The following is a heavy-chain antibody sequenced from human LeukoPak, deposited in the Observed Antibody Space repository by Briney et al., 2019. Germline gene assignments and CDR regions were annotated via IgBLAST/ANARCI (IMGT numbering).Heavy chain of an antibody. CDR3: ASPYYYDSSGYYRDY. Sequence: GGPLRLSCAASGFTFSSYSMNWVRQAPGKGLEWVSSISSSSSYIYYADSVKGRFTISRDNAKNSLYLQMNSLRAEDTAVYYCASPYYYDSSGYYRDYWGQGTLVTVSS. J-gene: IGHJ4*02. D-gene: IGHD3-22*01. CDR1: GFTFSSYS. V-gene: IGHV3-21*01. CDR2: ISSSSSYI.